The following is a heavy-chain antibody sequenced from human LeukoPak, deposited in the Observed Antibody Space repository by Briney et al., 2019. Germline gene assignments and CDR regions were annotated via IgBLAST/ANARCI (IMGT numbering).Heavy chain of an antibody. D-gene: IGHD2-2*01. Sequence: APVKVSCKASGYTFTDNYIHWVRQAPGQGLEWMGWMNPNTGNTGYAQNFQGRVTMTSDTSITTAYMELNSLTSEDTAVYYCARGGFPSASWGQGTLVTVSS. CDR3: ARGGFPSAS. J-gene: IGHJ4*02. CDR2: MNPNTGNT. CDR1: GYTFTDNY. V-gene: IGHV1-8*02.